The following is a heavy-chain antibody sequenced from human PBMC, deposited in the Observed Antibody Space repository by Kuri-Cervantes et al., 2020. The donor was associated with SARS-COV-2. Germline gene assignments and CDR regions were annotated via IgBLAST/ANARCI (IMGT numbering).Heavy chain of an antibody. D-gene: IGHD3-10*01. CDR2: IATSGDT. J-gene: IGHJ2*01. Sequence: GESLKISCAASGFTFSNFAMHWVRQVTGKGLEWVSTIATSGDTYYLNSVKGRFTISRESARNSLYLQMNSLRVEDTAVYYCVREAPGSASGITSFDLWGRGTLVTVSS. V-gene: IGHV3-13*01. CDR3: VREAPGSASGITSFDL. CDR1: GFTFSNFA.